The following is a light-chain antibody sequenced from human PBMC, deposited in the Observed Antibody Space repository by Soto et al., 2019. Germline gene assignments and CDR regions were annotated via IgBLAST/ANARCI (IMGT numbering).Light chain of an antibody. CDR2: GAS. Sequence: EIVMRQSPATLSVSPGERATLSCRASQSVSSNLAWYQQKPGQAPRLLIYGASTRATGIPARFSGSGSGTEFTLTISSLQSEDFAVYYCQQYNNWPRTFGYGTK. J-gene: IGKJ1*01. V-gene: IGKV3-15*01. CDR3: QQYNNWPRT. CDR1: QSVSSN.